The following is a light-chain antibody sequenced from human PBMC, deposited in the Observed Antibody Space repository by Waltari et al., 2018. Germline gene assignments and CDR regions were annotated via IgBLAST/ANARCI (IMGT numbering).Light chain of an antibody. V-gene: IGKV2-30*02. J-gene: IGKJ1*01. CDR3: MQGTHWPWT. Sequence: DVVMTQSPLSLPVTLGQPASISCRSSQSLVHSDGNTYLNWFQQRPGQSPRRLFYRVSNRDSVVPDRFSGSGSGTDFTLKIIRVEAEDVGVYYCMQGTHWPWTFGQGTKVEIK. CDR2: RVS. CDR1: QSLVHSDGNTY.